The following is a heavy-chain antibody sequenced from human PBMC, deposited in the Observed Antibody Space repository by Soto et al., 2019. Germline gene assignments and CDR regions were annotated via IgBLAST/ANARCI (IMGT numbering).Heavy chain of an antibody. J-gene: IGHJ4*02. CDR1: GYTFTSYG. Sequence: QVPLVQSGAEVKKPGASVKVSCKASGYTFTSYGISWVRQAPGQGLEWMGWISAYNGNTSYAQKLQGRVTMTTDTSTSTAYMELRSLRSDDTAVYYCARVLDSMVRSGYFDYWGQGTLVTVSS. V-gene: IGHV1-18*01. D-gene: IGHD3-10*01. CDR3: ARVLDSMVRSGYFDY. CDR2: ISAYNGNT.